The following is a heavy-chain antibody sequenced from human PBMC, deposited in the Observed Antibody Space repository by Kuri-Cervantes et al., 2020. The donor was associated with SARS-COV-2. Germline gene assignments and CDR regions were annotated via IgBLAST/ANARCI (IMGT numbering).Heavy chain of an antibody. Sequence: SVKVSCKAYGYNFTGYYMHWVRQAPGQGLEWRGCINPNSGGINYAQKFQGWVTMTRDTSISTVYMELSRLRSDDTAVYYCAGSTPFRRLVVFSQWGAFDIWGQGTMVTVSS. J-gene: IGHJ3*02. CDR3: AGSTPFRRLVVFSQWGAFDI. CDR2: INPNSGGI. CDR1: GYNFTGYY. V-gene: IGHV1-2*04. D-gene: IGHD3-22*01.